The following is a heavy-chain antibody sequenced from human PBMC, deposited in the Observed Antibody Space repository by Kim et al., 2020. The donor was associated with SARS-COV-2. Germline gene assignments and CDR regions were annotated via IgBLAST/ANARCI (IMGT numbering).Heavy chain of an antibody. CDR3: ARHEGGTSLSYFAH. V-gene: IGHV5-51*01. CDR2: IYPGDSDT. CDR1: EYTFMSHW. D-gene: IGHD1-26*01. J-gene: IGHJ4*02. Sequence: GESLKISCKGSEYTFMSHWIAWVRQKPGKGLERMGIIYPGDSDTRYGPSFEGQVTISVDRSISTVFLQWSSLKASDTAMYYCARHEGGTSLSYFAHWGEGTLVTVSS.